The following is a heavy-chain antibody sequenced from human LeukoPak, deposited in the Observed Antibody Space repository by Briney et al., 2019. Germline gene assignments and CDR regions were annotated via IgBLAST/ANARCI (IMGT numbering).Heavy chain of an antibody. CDR1: GGSFSGYY. J-gene: IGHJ3*02. D-gene: IGHD3-22*01. Sequence: SETLSLTCAVYGGSFSGYYWSWIRQPPGKGLEWIGEINHSGSTNYNPSLKSRVTISVDTSKNQFSLKLSSVTAADTAVYYCASAPSVDYYDSSGYPNHDAFDIWGQGTMVTVSS. V-gene: IGHV4-34*01. CDR3: ASAPSVDYYDSSGYPNHDAFDI. CDR2: INHSGST.